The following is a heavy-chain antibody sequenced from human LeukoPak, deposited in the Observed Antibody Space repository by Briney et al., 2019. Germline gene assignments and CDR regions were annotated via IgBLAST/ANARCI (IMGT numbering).Heavy chain of an antibody. CDR2: INHSGST. Sequence: GSLRLSCAASGFTFSNYAMSWIRQPPGKGLEWIGEINHSGSTNYNPSLKSRVTISVDTSKNQFSLKLSSVTAADTAVYYCARVQLTRSYYGFWSGLQYYFDYWGQGTLVTVSS. D-gene: IGHD3-3*01. V-gene: IGHV4-34*01. J-gene: IGHJ4*02. CDR1: GFTFSNYA. CDR3: ARVQLTRSYYGFWSGLQYYFDY.